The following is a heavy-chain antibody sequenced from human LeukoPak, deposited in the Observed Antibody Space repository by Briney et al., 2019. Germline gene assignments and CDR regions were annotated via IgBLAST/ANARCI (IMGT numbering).Heavy chain of an antibody. CDR1: GGSISSYY. D-gene: IGHD3-10*01. Sequence: SETLSLTCTVSGGSISSYYWSWIRQPAGKGLEWIGRIYTGGSTNYNPSLKSRVTMSVDTSKNQFSLKLSSVTAADTAVYYCARGITMVRGISVPNWFDPWGQGTLVTVSS. V-gene: IGHV4-4*07. J-gene: IGHJ5*02. CDR3: ARGITMVRGISVPNWFDP. CDR2: IYTGGST.